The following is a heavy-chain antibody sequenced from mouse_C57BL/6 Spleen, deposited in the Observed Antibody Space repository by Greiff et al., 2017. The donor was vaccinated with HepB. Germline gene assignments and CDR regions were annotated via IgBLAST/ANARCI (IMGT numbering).Heavy chain of an antibody. Sequence: QVTLKESGPGILQSSQTLSLTCSFSGFSLSTSGMGVSWIRQPSGKGLEWLAHIYWDDDKRYNPSLKSRLTISKDTSRNQVFLKITSVDTADTATYYCARRRAYGNYERAMDYWGQGPSVTVSS. V-gene: IGHV8-12*01. CDR3: ARRRAYGNYERAMDY. J-gene: IGHJ4*01. D-gene: IGHD2-1*01. CDR1: GFSLSTSGMG. CDR2: IYWDDDK.